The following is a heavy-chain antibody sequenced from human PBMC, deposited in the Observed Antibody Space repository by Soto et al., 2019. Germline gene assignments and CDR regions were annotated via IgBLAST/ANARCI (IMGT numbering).Heavy chain of an antibody. J-gene: IGHJ4*02. CDR2: IDGSGRNT. CDR3: AKDGGSVCSGGTCYFQAPDY. Sequence: PGWSLRLSCAASGFTFISYAMSWVRQAPGKGLEWVSGIDGSGRNTYYADSVKGRFTISRDNSKNTLSVQMNGLRVEDTALYYCAKDGGSVCSGGTCYFQAPDYWGQGTLVTVSS. D-gene: IGHD2-15*01. CDR1: GFTFISYA. V-gene: IGHV3-23*01.